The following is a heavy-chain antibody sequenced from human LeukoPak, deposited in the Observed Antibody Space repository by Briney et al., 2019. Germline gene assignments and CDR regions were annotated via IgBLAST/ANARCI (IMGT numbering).Heavy chain of an antibody. V-gene: IGHV4-59*01. D-gene: IGHD2-15*01. J-gene: IGHJ4*02. CDR1: GGSISTYY. CDR3: ARHYCSGGSCYLGFDY. Sequence: SETLSLTCTVSGGSISTYYWSWIRQPPGKGLEWIGYYSGNTNYNPSLKSRVTISVDTSKNQFSLKLSSETAADTALYYCARHYCSGGSCYLGFDYWGQGTLVTVSS. CDR2: YSGNT.